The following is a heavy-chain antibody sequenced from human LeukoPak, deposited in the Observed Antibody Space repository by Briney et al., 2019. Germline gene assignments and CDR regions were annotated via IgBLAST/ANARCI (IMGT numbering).Heavy chain of an antibody. CDR1: GFTFSHYS. D-gene: IGHD6-19*01. Sequence: PGGSLRLSCAASGFTFSHYSMNWVRQAPGKGLEWVSCISSSSTIIYYADSVKGRFTISRDNAQNSLYLQMNSLRDEDTAVYYCARWFTSGRGFFDYWGQGILVTVSS. J-gene: IGHJ4*02. V-gene: IGHV3-48*02. CDR2: ISSSSTII. CDR3: ARWFTSGRGFFDY.